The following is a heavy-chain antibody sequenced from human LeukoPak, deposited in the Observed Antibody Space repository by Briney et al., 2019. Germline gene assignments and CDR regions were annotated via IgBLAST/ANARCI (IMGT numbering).Heavy chain of an antibody. CDR3: ARRYCSGGSCYAFFN. J-gene: IGHJ4*02. V-gene: IGHV4-61*02. CDR1: GGSISSGSYY. Sequence: PSQTLSLTCTVSGGSISSGSYYWSWIRQPAGKGLEWIGRIYTSGSTNYNPSLKSRVTISVDTSKNQFSLKLSSVTAADTAVYYCARRYCSGGSCYAFFNWGQGTLVTVSS. CDR2: IYTSGST. D-gene: IGHD2-15*01.